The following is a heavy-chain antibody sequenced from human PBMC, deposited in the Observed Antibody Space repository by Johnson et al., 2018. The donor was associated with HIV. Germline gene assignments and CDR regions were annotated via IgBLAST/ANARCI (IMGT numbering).Heavy chain of an antibody. Sequence: VQLVESGGGLIQPGGSLRLSCAASGFTVSSNYMSWVRQAPGKGLEWVANIKQDGSEKYYVDSLKGRFTISRDNVKKSLFLQMNGLRADDTAVYYCARDRVYSGSYY. CDR1: GFTVSSNY. V-gene: IGHV3-7*03. J-gene: IGHJ6*01. CDR2: IKQDGSEK. D-gene: IGHD1-26*01. CDR3: ARDRVYSGSYY.